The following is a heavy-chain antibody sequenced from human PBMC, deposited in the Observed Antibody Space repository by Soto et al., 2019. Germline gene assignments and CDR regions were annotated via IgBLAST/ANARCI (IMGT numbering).Heavy chain of an antibody. D-gene: IGHD2-21*02. V-gene: IGHV1-46*01. CDR2: INPSGGST. CDR1: GYTFTSYY. CDR3: ARGAYCGGDCYRSPSTDAFDI. J-gene: IGHJ3*02. Sequence: ASVKVSCKASGYTFTSYYMHWVRQAPGQGLEWMGIINPSGGSTSYAQKFQGRVTMTRDTSTSTVYMELSSLRSEDTAVYYCARGAYCGGDCYRSPSTDAFDIRAQRTTVTGSS.